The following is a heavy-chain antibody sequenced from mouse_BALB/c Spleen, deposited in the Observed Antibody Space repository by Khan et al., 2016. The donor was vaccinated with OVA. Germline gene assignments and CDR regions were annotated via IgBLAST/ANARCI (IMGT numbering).Heavy chain of an antibody. CDR2: MLPGDGST. J-gene: IGHJ3*01. Sequence: QVQLQQPGAELVKPGASVKLSCKASGYTFTSYDINWVRQRPEQGLEWIGWMLPGDGSTKYNENFKGTATLTTDNSSSTAYMQLSRLAAEDSGACFCARGWYGGFAYWGQGTLVTVSA. CDR1: GYTFTSYD. D-gene: IGHD1-1*02. V-gene: IGHV1-85*01. CDR3: ARGWYGGFAY.